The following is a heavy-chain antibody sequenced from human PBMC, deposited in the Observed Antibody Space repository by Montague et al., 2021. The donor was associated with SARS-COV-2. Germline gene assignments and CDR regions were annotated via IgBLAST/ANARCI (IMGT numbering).Heavy chain of an antibody. D-gene: IGHD1-20*01. J-gene: IGHJ6*02. V-gene: IGHV4-39*02. Sequence: SETLSLTCTVSGGSISSNSYYWGWIRPPPGKGLVWIGSIYYSGNSYYNPSLQGRITIYADTTKNHFTLKRSTVTAADTAVYYGAGRVTGTTVHYYDYGMDVWGQGTTVTVSS. CDR3: AGRVTGTTVHYYDYGMDV. CDR2: IYYSGNS. CDR1: GGSISSNSYY.